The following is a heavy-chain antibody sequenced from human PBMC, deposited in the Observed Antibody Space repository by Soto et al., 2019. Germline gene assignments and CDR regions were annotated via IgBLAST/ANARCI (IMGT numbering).Heavy chain of an antibody. CDR1: GGTFSSYA. CDR3: ARDPENYYDSSGYYYYDAFDI. D-gene: IGHD3-22*01. V-gene: IGHV1-69*13. Sequence: GASVKVSCKASGGTFSSYAISWVRQAPGQGLEWMGGIIPIFGTANYAQKFQGRVTITADESTSTAYMELSSLRSEDTAVYYCARDPENYYDSSGYYYYDAFDIWGQGTMVTVSS. CDR2: IIPIFGTA. J-gene: IGHJ3*02.